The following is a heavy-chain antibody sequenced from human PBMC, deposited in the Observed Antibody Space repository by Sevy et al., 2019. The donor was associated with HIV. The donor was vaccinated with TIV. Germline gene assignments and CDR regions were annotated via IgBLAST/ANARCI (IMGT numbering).Heavy chain of an antibody. Sequence: GGSLRLSCAASGFTFSSYAMHWVRQAPGKGLEWVAVISYDGSNKYYADSVKGRFTISRDNSKNTLYLQVNSLRAEDTAVYYCARGAVVGATTDAFDIWGQGTMVTVSS. J-gene: IGHJ3*02. D-gene: IGHD1-26*01. CDR3: ARGAVVGATTDAFDI. V-gene: IGHV3-30-3*01. CDR1: GFTFSSYA. CDR2: ISYDGSNK.